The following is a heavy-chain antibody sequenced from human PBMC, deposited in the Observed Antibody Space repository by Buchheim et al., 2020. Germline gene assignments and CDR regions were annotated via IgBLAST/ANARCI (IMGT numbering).Heavy chain of an antibody. J-gene: IGHJ4*02. CDR2: IYNCGST. CDR1: GDSITSYY. V-gene: IGHV4-59*01. Sequence: QVQLQESGPGLVKPSETLSLTCTVSGDSITSYYWSWIRQPPGKGLEWIGYIYNCGSTNYNPSLKSRVTISVDTSKNQFSLKLSSVTAADTAVYFCARDRGDGGTIDYWGQGTL. D-gene: IGHD2-21*02. CDR3: ARDRGDGGTIDY.